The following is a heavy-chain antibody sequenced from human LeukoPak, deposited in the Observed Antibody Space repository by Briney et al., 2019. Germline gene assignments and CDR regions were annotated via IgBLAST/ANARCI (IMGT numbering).Heavy chain of an antibody. CDR2: IYYSGST. V-gene: IGHV4-39*01. J-gene: IGHJ4*02. CDR3: ARNDFVLMVYGGWLFDY. Sequence: PSETLSLTCTVSGGSISGSSYYWGWIRQPPGKGLEWIGSIYYSGSTYYNPSLKSRVTISVDTSKNQFSLKLSSVTAADTAVYYCARNDFVLMVYGGWLFDYWGQGTLVTVSS. D-gene: IGHD2-8*01. CDR1: GGSISGSSYY.